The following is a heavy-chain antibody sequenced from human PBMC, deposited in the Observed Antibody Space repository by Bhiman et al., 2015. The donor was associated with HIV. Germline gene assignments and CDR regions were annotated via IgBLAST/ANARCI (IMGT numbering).Heavy chain of an antibody. Sequence: EVQLVESGGGLVKPGGSLRVSCAASGFTFSDAWMNWVRQAPGKGLEWVGRIKSKTEGGTTDYGAPVKGRFTISRDDSKNTLYLQLNSLKAEDTAVYYCATGGNAMYYDHVWGRFRSPDVFDIWGQGTMVTVSS. D-gene: IGHD3-16*02. CDR2: IKSKTEGGTT. CDR3: ATGGNAMYYDHVWGRFRSPDVFDI. J-gene: IGHJ3*02. V-gene: IGHV3-15*01. CDR1: GFTFSDAW.